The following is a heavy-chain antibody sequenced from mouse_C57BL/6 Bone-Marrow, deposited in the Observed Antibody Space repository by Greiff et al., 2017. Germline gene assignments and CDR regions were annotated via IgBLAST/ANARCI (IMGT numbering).Heavy chain of an antibody. CDR2: IYPRDGST. CDR1: GYTFTSYD. Sequence: VQLQQSGPELVKPGASVKLSCKASGYTFTSYDINWVKPRPGQGLEWIGWIYPRDGSTNYNEKFKGTATLNVDTSSSAAYKEHHGLPSEDSAVYVCARRNGSSNADYYAMDDWGQGTSVTVSS. J-gene: IGHJ4*01. CDR3: ARRNGSSNADYYAMDD. V-gene: IGHV1-85*01. D-gene: IGHD1-1*01.